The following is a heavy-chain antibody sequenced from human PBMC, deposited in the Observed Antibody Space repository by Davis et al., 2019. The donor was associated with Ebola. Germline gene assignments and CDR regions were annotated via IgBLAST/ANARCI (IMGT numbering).Heavy chain of an antibody. CDR1: GGTFSSYA. D-gene: IGHD5-18*01. CDR2: IIPIFGTA. V-gene: IGHV1-69*06. J-gene: IGHJ4*02. Sequence: AASVKVSCKASGGTFSSYAISWVRQAPGQGLEWMGGIIPIFGTANYAQKFQGRVTITADKSTSTAYIYLSSLRSEDTAVYYCARDRIIVETAPFDYWGQGTLVTVSS. CDR3: ARDRIIVETAPFDY.